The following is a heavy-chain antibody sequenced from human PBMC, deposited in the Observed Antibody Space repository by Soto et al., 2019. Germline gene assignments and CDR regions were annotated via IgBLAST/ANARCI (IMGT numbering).Heavy chain of an antibody. CDR1: GFTFSGSW. CDR3: ATAGTGTLTY. J-gene: IGHJ4*02. V-gene: IGHV3-74*03. Sequence: EVQLVESGGGLVQPGGSLRLSCAASGFTFSGSWMHWVRQAPGKGLVWVSRISSDGSSTTYADSVKGRFTISRDNAKNMLYLQMNSLRSEDTAVYYCATAGTGTLTYWGQGTLATVSS. D-gene: IGHD1-1*01. CDR2: ISSDGSST.